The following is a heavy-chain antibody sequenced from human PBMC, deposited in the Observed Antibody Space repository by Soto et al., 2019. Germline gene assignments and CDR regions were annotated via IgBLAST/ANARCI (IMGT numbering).Heavy chain of an antibody. CDR3: AKMGGVLFIAAAGLLDY. Sequence: GGAQTLFSPASGFTFSSCAMCWVRQAPGKGLEWWLHICGRGRSTYCADPVKGRFTIYRDNSKNPLYLQMNNLRAEDTAVYYCAKMGGVLFIAAAGLLDYWGQGTLVNVS. CDR2: ICGRGRST. V-gene: IGHV3-23*01. CDR1: GFTFSSCA. D-gene: IGHD6-13*01. J-gene: IGHJ4*02.